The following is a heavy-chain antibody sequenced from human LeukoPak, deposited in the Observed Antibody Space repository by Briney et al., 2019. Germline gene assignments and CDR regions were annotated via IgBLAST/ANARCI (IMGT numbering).Heavy chain of an antibody. J-gene: IGHJ4*02. CDR3: AKDMGPYYYDSSGSFDY. CDR1: GLNFSSYW. Sequence: GGSLRLSCVVSGLNFSSYWMSWVRQAPGKGLEWVSGISWNSGSIGYADSVKGRFTISRDNAKNSLYLQMNSLRAEDMALYYCAKDMGPYYYDSSGSFDYWGQGTLVTVSS. V-gene: IGHV3-9*03. D-gene: IGHD3-22*01. CDR2: ISWNSGSI.